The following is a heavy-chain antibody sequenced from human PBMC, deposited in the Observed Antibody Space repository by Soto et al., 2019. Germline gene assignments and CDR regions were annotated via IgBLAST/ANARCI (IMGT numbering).Heavy chain of an antibody. J-gene: IGHJ5*02. V-gene: IGHV1-8*01. D-gene: IGHD4-17*01. CDR2: MNPNSGNT. Sequence: ASVKVSCKASGYTFTSYDISWVRQATGQGLEYLGWMNPNSGNTAYVQKFQGRVTMTWDTSITTAYMELSSLRSEDTAVYFCARGVKYGAYSRWFDPWGQGTLVTVSS. CDR3: ARGVKYGAYSRWFDP. CDR1: GYTFTSYD.